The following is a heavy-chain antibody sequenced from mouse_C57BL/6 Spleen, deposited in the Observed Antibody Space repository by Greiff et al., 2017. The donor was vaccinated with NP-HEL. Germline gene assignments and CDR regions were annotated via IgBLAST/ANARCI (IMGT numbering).Heavy chain of an antibody. J-gene: IGHJ2*01. CDR1: GYAFTNYL. D-gene: IGHD1-1*01. CDR3: AGSAHITTVEGDFDG. Sequence: QVQLQQSGAELVRPGTSVKVSCKASGYAFTNYLIEWVKQRPGQGLEWIGVINPGSGGTNYNEKFKGKATLTADTSSSTAYMQRSSLTSEDSAVYFCAGSAHITTVEGDFDGGGQGTTLTV. CDR2: INPGSGGT. V-gene: IGHV1-54*01.